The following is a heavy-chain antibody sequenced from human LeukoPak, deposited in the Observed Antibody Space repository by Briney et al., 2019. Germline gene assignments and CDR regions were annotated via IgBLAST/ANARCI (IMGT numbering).Heavy chain of an antibody. CDR3: ARDPVDGYSHFDS. Sequence: ASVKVSCKASGYILSDYHMSWVRQAPGQSLEWMGWIRAKSGGILYAQEFQGRVTLTRDTSISTDYMELYSLTSDDTAIYYCARDPVDGYSHFDSWGQGSLVTVSP. D-gene: IGHD5-24*01. V-gene: IGHV1-2*02. J-gene: IGHJ4*02. CDR1: GYILSDYH. CDR2: IRAKSGGI.